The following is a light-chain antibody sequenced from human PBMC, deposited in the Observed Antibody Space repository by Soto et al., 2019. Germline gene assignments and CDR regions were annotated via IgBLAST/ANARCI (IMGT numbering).Light chain of an antibody. CDR1: EGICRS. J-gene: IGKJ1*01. CDR3: LQRSDWRT. Sequence: IVLTQSPVSLSLSPGERATLSCGAIEGICRSLALYQQRPGPARRLLFYDASNSATGIPARFSGSGSGTDFTLTISRLEPEDFAVYYCLQRSDWRTFGRGTKVDIK. V-gene: IGKV3-11*01. CDR2: DAS.